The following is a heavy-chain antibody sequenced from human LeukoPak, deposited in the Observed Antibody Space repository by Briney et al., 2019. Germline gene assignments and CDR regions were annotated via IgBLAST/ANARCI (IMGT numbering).Heavy chain of an antibody. D-gene: IGHD3-22*01. J-gene: IGHJ4*02. Sequence: PSETLSLTCTVSGGSISSSSYYWGWIRQSPGKGLEWIGSVHYSGNTYYNPSLKSRVTISVDTSKNQFSLKLSSVTAADRAVYYCAKHEGSYSDKSGYTFEYWGQGTLVTVSS. CDR3: AKHEGSYSDKSGYTFEY. CDR1: GGSISSSSYY. CDR2: VHYSGNT. V-gene: IGHV4-39*01.